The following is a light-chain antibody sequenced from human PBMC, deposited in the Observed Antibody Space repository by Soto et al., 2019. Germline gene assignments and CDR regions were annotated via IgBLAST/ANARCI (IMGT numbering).Light chain of an antibody. CDR2: EVS. J-gene: IGLJ2*01. CDR3: CSYAGSSTFVV. V-gene: IGLV2-23*02. Sequence: QSALTQPASVSGSPGQSITISCTGTSSDVGRYNLVSWYQQHPGKAPKLMIYEVSKRPSGVSNRFSGSKSGNTASLTISGLQAEDEADYYCCSYAGSSTFVVFVGGTKLTVL. CDR1: SSDVGRYNL.